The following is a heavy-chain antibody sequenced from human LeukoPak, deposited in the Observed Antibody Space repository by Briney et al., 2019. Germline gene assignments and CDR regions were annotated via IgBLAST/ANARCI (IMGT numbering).Heavy chain of an antibody. CDR1: GGSISSYY. V-gene: IGHV4-59*01. D-gene: IGHD3-3*01. CDR2: IYYSGST. Sequence: SETLSLTCTVSGGSISSYYWSWIRQPPGKGLEWIGYIYYSGSTNYNPSLKSRVIISVDTSKNQFSLKLSSVTAADTAVYYCARAYWSGYYHFDYWGQGILVTVSS. CDR3: ARAYWSGYYHFDY. J-gene: IGHJ4*02.